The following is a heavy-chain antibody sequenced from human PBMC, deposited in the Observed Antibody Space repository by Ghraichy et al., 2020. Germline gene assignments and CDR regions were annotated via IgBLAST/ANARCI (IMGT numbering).Heavy chain of an antibody. J-gene: IGHJ4*02. Sequence: GGSLRLSCAASGFTFSSYGMHWVRQAPGKGLEWVAAISHDGSNKYYADSVKGRFTISRDNSKNTLYLQMNSLRAEDTAVYYCAKDLLSFCGGACRFDYWGQRAIFTLS. CDR1: GFTFSSYG. V-gene: IGHV3-30*18. CDR2: ISHDGSNK. CDR3: AKDLLSFCGGACRFDY. D-gene: IGHD2-21*02.